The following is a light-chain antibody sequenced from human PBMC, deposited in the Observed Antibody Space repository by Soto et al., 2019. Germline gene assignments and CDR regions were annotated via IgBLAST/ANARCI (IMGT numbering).Light chain of an antibody. Sequence: EVVLTQSPGTLSLSPGERATLSCRASQSVSSNYLTWYQQKPGQAPRLLIYGASSRATGIPDRFSGSGSGTDFTLTISRLEPEDFALYYCQHYGSFFGQGTKLEIK. CDR2: GAS. CDR1: QSVSSNY. CDR3: QHYGSF. V-gene: IGKV3-20*01. J-gene: IGKJ2*01.